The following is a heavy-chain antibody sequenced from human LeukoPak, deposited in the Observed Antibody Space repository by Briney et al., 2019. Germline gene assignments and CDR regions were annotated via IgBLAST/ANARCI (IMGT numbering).Heavy chain of an antibody. V-gene: IGHV3-9*01. D-gene: IGHD3-22*01. CDR2: ISWNSGSI. CDR1: GFTFGDYA. CDR3: ARNRNYYDSSGYFGAFDI. Sequence: GRSLRLSCAASGFTFGDYAMHWVRQAPGKGLEWVSGISWNSGSIGYADSVKGRFTISRDNAKNSLYLQMNSLRAEDTALYYCARNRNYYDSSGYFGAFDIWGQGTMVTVSS. J-gene: IGHJ3*02.